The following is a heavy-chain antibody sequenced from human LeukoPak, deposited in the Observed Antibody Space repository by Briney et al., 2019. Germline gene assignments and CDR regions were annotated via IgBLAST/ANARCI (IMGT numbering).Heavy chain of an antibody. D-gene: IGHD2-15*01. V-gene: IGHV3-21*01. CDR2: ISSSSSYI. Sequence: PGGSLRLSCAASGFTFSSYAMSWVRQAPGKGLEWVSSISSSSSYIYYADSVKGRFTISRDNAKNSLYLQMNSLRAEDTAVYYCARVVSSPRVYYFDYWGQGTLVTVSS. CDR3: ARVVSSPRVYYFDY. CDR1: GFTFSSYA. J-gene: IGHJ4*02.